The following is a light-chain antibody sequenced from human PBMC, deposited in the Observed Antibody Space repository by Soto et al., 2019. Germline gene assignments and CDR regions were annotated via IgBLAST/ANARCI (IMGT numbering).Light chain of an antibody. Sequence: SYELTQPPSGSVAPGKTARITCGGNNIGSKSVHWYQQKPRQAPVLVIYYDSDRPSVIPERFSGSNSGNTATLTISRVEAGDEADYYCQVWDSSSDHPVFGGGTQLTVL. CDR1: NIGSKS. CDR2: YDS. V-gene: IGLV3-21*04. J-gene: IGLJ7*01. CDR3: QVWDSSSDHPV.